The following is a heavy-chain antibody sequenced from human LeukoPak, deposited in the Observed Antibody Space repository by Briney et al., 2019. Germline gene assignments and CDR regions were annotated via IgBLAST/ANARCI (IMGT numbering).Heavy chain of an antibody. Sequence: SETLSLTCAVYGGSFSGYYWSWIRQPPGKGLEWIGEINHSGSTNYNPSLKSRVTISVDTSKNQFSLKLSSVTAADTAVYYCARDRYQLLYEVKPRIDYWGQGTLVTVSS. D-gene: IGHD2-2*02. CDR2: INHSGST. CDR1: GGSFSGYY. CDR3: ARDRYQLLYEVKPRIDY. V-gene: IGHV4-34*01. J-gene: IGHJ4*02.